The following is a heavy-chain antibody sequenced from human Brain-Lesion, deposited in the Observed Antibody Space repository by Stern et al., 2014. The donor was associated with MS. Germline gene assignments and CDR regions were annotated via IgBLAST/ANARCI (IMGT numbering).Heavy chain of an antibody. CDR3: ARTGDDFGDYSLSY. CDR1: GGSINTNNYY. V-gene: IGHV4-39*01. J-gene: IGHJ4*02. CDR2: IYSSGST. D-gene: IGHD4-17*01. Sequence: QVQLQESGPGLVKPSETLSLTCTVSGGSINTNNYYWGWIRQPPGKGLEWIGNIYSSGSTFYSPSLKSRVTMSVDTSKNQVSLKLSSVTAADTAVYYCARTGDDFGDYSLSYWGQGTLVTVSS.